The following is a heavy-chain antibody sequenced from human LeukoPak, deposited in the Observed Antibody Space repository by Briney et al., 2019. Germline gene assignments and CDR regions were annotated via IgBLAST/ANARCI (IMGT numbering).Heavy chain of an antibody. CDR1: GGSFSGYY. D-gene: IGHD5-12*01. CDR3: ARGGYSGYGIEFDY. CDR2: INHSGST. Sequence: SETLSLTCAVYGGSFSGYYWSWIRQPPGKGLEWIGEINHSGSTNCNPSLKSRVTISVDTSKNQFSLKLSSVTAADTAVYYCARGGYSGYGIEFDYWGQGTLVTVSS. V-gene: IGHV4-34*01. J-gene: IGHJ4*02.